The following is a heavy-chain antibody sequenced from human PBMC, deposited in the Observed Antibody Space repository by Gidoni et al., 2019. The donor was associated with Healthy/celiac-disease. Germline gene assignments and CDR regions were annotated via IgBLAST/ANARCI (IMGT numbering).Heavy chain of an antibody. Sequence: QVHLVQSGAEVKKPGASVKVSCKASGYRFTSYGIRWVRQSPGQGLEWMGWISAYNGNTNYAQKLQGRVTMTTDTSTSTAYMELRSLRSDDTAVYYCARVTAVAGTGDYWGQGTLVTVSS. V-gene: IGHV1-18*01. CDR1: GYRFTSYG. CDR2: ISAYNGNT. J-gene: IGHJ4*02. CDR3: ARVTAVAGTGDY. D-gene: IGHD6-19*01.